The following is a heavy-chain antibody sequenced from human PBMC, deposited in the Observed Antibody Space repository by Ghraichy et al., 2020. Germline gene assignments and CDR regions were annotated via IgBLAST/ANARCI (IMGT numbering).Heavy chain of an antibody. J-gene: IGHJ4*02. CDR3: ANSYGPDTFDY. CDR2: IYYIGST. CDR1: GGSISSYY. Sequence: SETLSLTCTVSGGSISSYYWSWIRQPPGKGLEWIGYIYYIGSTNYNPSLKSRVTISVDTSKNQFSLKLSSVTAADTAVYYCANSYGPDTFDYGGPGTLVTSSS. D-gene: IGHD5-18*01. V-gene: IGHV4-59*01.